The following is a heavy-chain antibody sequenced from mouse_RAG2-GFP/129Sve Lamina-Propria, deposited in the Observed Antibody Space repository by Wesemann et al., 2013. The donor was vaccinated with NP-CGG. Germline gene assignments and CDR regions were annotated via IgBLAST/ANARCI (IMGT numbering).Heavy chain of an antibody. CDR3: ATSGMRY. CDR2: IDPSDSYT. Sequence: QVQLQQPGTELVKPGASVKLSCKASGYTFTSYWMHWVKQRPGQGLEWIGEIDPSDSYTNYNQKFKGKATLTVDKSSSTAYMQLSSLTSEDSAVYYCATSGMRYWGQGTTLTVSS. V-gene: IGHV1-69*02. CDR1: GYTFTSYW. J-gene: IGHJ2*01. D-gene: IGHD4-1*01.